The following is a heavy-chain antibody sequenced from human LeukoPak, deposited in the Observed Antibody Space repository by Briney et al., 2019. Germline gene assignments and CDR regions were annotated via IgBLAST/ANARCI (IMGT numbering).Heavy chain of an antibody. CDR1: GYTFTGYY. Sequence: ASVKVSCKASGYTFTGYYMHWVRQAPGQGLEWMGWINPNSGGTNYAQKFQGRVTMTRDTSISTAYMELSRLRSDDTAVYYCARSKYYDFWSGYSIYYYFDYWGQGTLVTVSS. D-gene: IGHD3-3*01. V-gene: IGHV1-2*02. CDR3: ARSKYYDFWSGYSIYYYFDY. J-gene: IGHJ4*02. CDR2: INPNSGGT.